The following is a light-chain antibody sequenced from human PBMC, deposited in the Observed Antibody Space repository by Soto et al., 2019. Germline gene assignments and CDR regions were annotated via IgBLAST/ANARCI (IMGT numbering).Light chain of an antibody. CDR1: QSVRTN. Sequence: EIVMTQYPDTLSLSPGETVTLSCRASQSVRTNLAWYQHKPGQSPRLLIYGASNRATGFPARFSGSGSGTEFTLTISSLQSEDFATYYCQQYNSPITFGQGTRLEI. CDR3: QQYNSPIT. CDR2: GAS. J-gene: IGKJ5*01. V-gene: IGKV3-15*01.